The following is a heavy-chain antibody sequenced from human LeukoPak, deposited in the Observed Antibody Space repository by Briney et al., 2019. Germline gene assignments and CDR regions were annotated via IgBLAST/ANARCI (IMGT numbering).Heavy chain of an antibody. CDR2: INPNSGGT. CDR3: ASLVPAAPLWADY. Sequence: ASVKVSCKASGYTFTGYYMHWVRQAPGQGLEWMGWINPNSGGTDYAQKFQGRVTMTRDTSISTAYMELSRLRSDDTAVYYCASLVPAAPLWADYWGQGTLVTVSS. D-gene: IGHD2-2*01. CDR1: GYTFTGYY. J-gene: IGHJ4*02. V-gene: IGHV1-2*02.